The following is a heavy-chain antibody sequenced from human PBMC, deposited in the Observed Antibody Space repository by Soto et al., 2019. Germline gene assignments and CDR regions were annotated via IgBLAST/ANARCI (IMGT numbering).Heavy chain of an antibody. CDR3: AKDLFGMRVGLNFLFDY. Sequence: GGSLRLSCAASGFTFSSYAMSWVRQAPGKGLEWVSAISGSGGSTYYADSVKGRFTISRDNSKNTLYLQMNSLRAEDTAVYYCAKDLFGMRVGLNFLFDYWGQGTLVTVSS. CDR1: GFTFSSYA. CDR2: ISGSGGST. J-gene: IGHJ4*02. V-gene: IGHV3-23*01. D-gene: IGHD3-22*01.